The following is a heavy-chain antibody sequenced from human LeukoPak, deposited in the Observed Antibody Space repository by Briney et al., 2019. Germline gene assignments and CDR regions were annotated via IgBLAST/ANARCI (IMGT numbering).Heavy chain of an antibody. V-gene: IGHV5-51*01. CDR2: IYVGDSDT. J-gene: IGHJ4*02. CDR1: EYSFNNYW. CDR3: ARHDFSGGGVA. D-gene: IGHD2-8*02. Sequence: GESLKISCEGSEYSFNNYWIDWVRQLPGRGLEWMGIIYVGDSDTRYSPSFQGRITPSVDKSITTAYMQLSSLKASDTAMYYCARHDFSGGGVAWGQGTLVTVSS.